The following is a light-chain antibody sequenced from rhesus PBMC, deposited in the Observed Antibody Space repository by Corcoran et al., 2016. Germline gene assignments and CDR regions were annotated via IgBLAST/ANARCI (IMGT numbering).Light chain of an antibody. CDR3: QQHNSYPLT. V-gene: IGKV1-25*01. CDR1: QGISSY. CDR2: KAS. Sequence: DIQMTQSPSSLSASVGDTVTITCRASQGISSYLAWYQQKPGKAPKLLISKASTLQSGVPSRFSGSGSGTDLTRAISSLQPEDFATYFCQQHNSYPLTFGGGTKVEIK. J-gene: IGKJ4*01.